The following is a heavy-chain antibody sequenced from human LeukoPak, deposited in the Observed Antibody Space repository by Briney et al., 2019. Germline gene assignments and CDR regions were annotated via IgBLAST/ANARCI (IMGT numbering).Heavy chain of an antibody. D-gene: IGHD2-15*01. CDR2: VFHTGQH. CDR3: ARVSGYCSGGRCYGGQWFGP. Sequence: SETLSLTCSVSGGSMTPYYWTWIRQSAGKGLEWLGRVFHTGQHNYNPSLKSRLSMSLDASRNLVSLTLTSVTAADTAIYYCARVSGYCSGGRCYGGQWFGPWGQGTLVIVSS. CDR1: GGSMTPYY. V-gene: IGHV4-4*07. J-gene: IGHJ5*02.